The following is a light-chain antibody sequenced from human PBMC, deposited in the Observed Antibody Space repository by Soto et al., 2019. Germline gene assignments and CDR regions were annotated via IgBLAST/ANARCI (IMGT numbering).Light chain of an antibody. CDR2: AAS. CDR3: QQYGSSPPYT. J-gene: IGKJ2*01. CDR1: QSGSSSY. V-gene: IGKV3-20*01. Sequence: EIVLTQSSGTLSLSPGERATLSCRASQSGSSSYLAWYQQKPGQAPRLLIYAASSRATGIPDRFSGSGSGTDSTLTISTREPEDFVVDDCQQYGSSPPYTFGQGNKLYIK.